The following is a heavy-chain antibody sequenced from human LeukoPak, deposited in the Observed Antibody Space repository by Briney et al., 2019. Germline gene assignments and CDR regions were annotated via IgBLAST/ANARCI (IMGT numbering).Heavy chain of an antibody. J-gene: IGHJ6*02. CDR2: ISGSGGST. Sequence: GGSLRLSCAASGFTFSSYATSWVRQAPGKGLEWVSAISGSGGSTYYADSVKGRFTISRDNSKNTLYLQMNSLRAEDTAVYYCAKDLGDSNYYYYYGMDVWGQGTTVTVSS. V-gene: IGHV3-23*01. CDR3: AKDLGDSNYYYYYGMDV. CDR1: GFTFSSYA. D-gene: IGHD4-11*01.